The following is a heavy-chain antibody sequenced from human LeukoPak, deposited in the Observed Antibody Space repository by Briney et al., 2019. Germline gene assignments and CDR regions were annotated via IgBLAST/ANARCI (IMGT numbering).Heavy chain of an antibody. CDR1: GGTFSSYA. CDR3: ARGDSSGYYYFDY. CDR2: IIPIFGTA. J-gene: IGHJ4*02. Sequence: ASVKVSCKASGGTFSSYAISWVRQAPGQGLERMGGIIPIFGTANYAQKFQGRVTITADESTSTAYMELSSLRSEDTAVYYCARGDSSGYYYFDYWGQGTLVTVSS. V-gene: IGHV1-69*13. D-gene: IGHD3-22*01.